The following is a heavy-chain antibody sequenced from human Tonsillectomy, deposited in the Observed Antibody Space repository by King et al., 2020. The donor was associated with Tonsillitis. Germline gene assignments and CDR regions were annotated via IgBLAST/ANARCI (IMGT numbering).Heavy chain of an antibody. CDR1: GFTFSSYW. D-gene: IGHD5-24*01. V-gene: IGHV3-74*01. CDR3: ARGILERSTITIAY. J-gene: IGHJ4*02. Sequence: VQLVESGGGLIQPGGSLRLSCTASGFTFSSYWMHWVRQAPGKGLMWVSRINSDGSTITYADSVKGRFTISRDNAKNTLYLQMNSLRAEDTALYYCARGILERSTITIAYWGQGTLVTVSS. CDR2: INSDGSTI.